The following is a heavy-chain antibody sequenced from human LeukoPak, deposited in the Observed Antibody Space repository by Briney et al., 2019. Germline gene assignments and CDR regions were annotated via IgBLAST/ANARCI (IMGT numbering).Heavy chain of an antibody. CDR2: ISGSGGST. Sequence: PGGSLRLSCAASGFTFSSYAMSWVRQAPGKGLEWVSAISGSGGSTYYADSVKGRFTISRDNSKNTLHLQMNSLRAEDTAVYYCAKVPRRTIAARGDFDYWGQGTLVTVSS. CDR3: AKVPRRTIAARGDFDY. CDR1: GFTFSSYA. J-gene: IGHJ4*02. V-gene: IGHV3-23*01. D-gene: IGHD6-6*01.